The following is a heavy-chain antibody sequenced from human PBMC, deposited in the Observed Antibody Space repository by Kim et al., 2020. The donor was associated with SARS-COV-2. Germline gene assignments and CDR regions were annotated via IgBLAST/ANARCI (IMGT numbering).Heavy chain of an antibody. CDR3: AKAGGSRSYSFDY. CDR2: IFSGGTGT. D-gene: IGHD3-10*01. J-gene: IGHJ4*02. V-gene: IGHV3-23*03. Sequence: GGSLRLSCAASGFTFNTYAMAWVRQAPGKGLEWVSIIFSGGTGTYYADSVKGRFTISRDNSKNMLYLQMNSLRAEDTAVYYCAKAGGSRSYSFDYWGQGTLVTVSS. CDR1: GFTFNTYA.